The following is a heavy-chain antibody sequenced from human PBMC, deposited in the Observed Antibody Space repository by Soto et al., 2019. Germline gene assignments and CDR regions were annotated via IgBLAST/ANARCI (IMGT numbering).Heavy chain of an antibody. CDR1: GYTFTSYG. CDR3: ARDYYDSSGYLLPDGYAY. CDR2: ISAYNGNT. D-gene: IGHD3-22*01. J-gene: IGHJ4*02. Sequence: GASVKVSCKASGYTFTSYGISWVRQAPGQGLEWMGWISAYNGNTNYAQKLQGRVTMTTDTSTSTAYMELRSLRSDDTAVYYCARDYYDSSGYLLPDGYAYWGQGTLVTVSS. V-gene: IGHV1-18*04.